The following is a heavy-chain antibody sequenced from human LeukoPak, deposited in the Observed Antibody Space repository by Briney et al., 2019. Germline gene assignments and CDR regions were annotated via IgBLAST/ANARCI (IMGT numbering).Heavy chain of an antibody. V-gene: IGHV3-21*01. D-gene: IGHD3-10*01. J-gene: IGHJ4*02. CDR1: GFTFSSYN. CDR3: ARESGSPDY. CDR2: ISSSSNYI. Sequence: GGSLRLSCAASGFTFSSYNMNWVRQAPGKGLEWVSSISSSSNYIYYADSVKGRFTISRDNAKDSVYLQVNSLRAEDTALYYCARESGSPDYWGQGTLVTVSS.